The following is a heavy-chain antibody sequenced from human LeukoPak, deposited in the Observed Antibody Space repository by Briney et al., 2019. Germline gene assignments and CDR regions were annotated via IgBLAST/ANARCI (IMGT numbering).Heavy chain of an antibody. Sequence: GRSLRLSCAASGFTFSNYAMHWVRQAPGKGLEWVAIISYDGSNKYYADSVKGRFTISRDTSKNTLYLQINSLRVEDTAVYYCIVFGDSNHWGQGTLVTVSS. J-gene: IGHJ5*02. V-gene: IGHV3-30*14. CDR2: ISYDGSNK. CDR3: IVFGDSNH. CDR1: GFTFSNYA. D-gene: IGHD4-17*01.